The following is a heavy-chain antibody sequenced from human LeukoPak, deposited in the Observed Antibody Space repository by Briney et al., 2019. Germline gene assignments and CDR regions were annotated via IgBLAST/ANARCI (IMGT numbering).Heavy chain of an antibody. V-gene: IGHV4-38-2*01. CDR3: ARLTRGMIVVVMIGIDY. CDR1: GYSISSGYY. CDR2: IYHSGST. Sequence: PETLSLTCAVSGYSISSGYYWGWIRQPPGKGLEWIGSIYHSGSTYYNPSLKSRVTISVDTSKNQFSLKLSSVTAADTAVYYCARLTRGMIVVVMIGIDYWGQGTLVTVSS. D-gene: IGHD3-22*01. J-gene: IGHJ4*02.